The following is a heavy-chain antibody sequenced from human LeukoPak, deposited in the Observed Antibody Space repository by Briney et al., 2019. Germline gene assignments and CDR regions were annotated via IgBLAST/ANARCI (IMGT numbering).Heavy chain of an antibody. CDR2: ISWNSGSI. D-gene: IGHD3-9*01. J-gene: IGHJ4*02. V-gene: IGHV3-9*01. CDR1: GFTFDDYA. CDR3: AKDRGYDILTGYWAY. Sequence: PGRSLRLSCAASGFTFDDYAMHWVRQAPGKGLEWVSGISWNSGSIGYADSVKGRFTISRDNAKNSLYLQMNSLRAEDTALYYCAKDRGYDILTGYWAYWGQGTLVTVSS.